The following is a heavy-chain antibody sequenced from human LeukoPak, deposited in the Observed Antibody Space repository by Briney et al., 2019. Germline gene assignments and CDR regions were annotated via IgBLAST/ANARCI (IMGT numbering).Heavy chain of an antibody. CDR1: GFTVSSNF. D-gene: IGHD2-2*01. Sequence: PGGSLRLSCAPSGFTVSSNFMSWVRQAPGKGLEWVSIIYSDGITFYAESVKGRFTISRDKSKNTLYLQMNSLRAEDTAVYYCARGYCSGTSCYANWFDPWGQGILVTVSS. CDR2: IYSDGIT. J-gene: IGHJ5*02. CDR3: ARGYCSGTSCYANWFDP. V-gene: IGHV3-66*02.